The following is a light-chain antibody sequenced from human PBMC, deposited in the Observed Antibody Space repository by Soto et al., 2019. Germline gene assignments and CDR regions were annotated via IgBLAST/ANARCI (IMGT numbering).Light chain of an antibody. CDR1: SGSVSPSYY. CDR3: VLYMGSGIVV. J-gene: IGLJ2*01. V-gene: IGLV8-61*01. CDR2: STN. Sequence: QTVVTQEPSFSVSPGGTVTLTCALSSGSVSPSYYPSWYQQTPGQAPRTLIYSTNTRSSGVPDRFSGSIVGDKAALTITGAQAEDECYYYCVLYMGSGIVVFGGGTKVTVL.